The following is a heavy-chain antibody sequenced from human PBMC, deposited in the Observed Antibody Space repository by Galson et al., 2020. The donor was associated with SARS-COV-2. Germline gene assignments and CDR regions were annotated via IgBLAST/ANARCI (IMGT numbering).Heavy chain of an antibody. CDR3: ARDFGPYYDSSGFSFAS. J-gene: IGHJ5*01. Sequence: GESLKISCAASGFTFSSYEMNWLRQAPGQGLEWISYISDNGGTMYYADSVKGRFTISRDNANSSLYLQMNNLRAEDTALYYCARDFGPYYDSSGFSFASWGHGTLVTVSS. V-gene: IGHV3-48*03. D-gene: IGHD3-22*01. CDR1: GFTFSSYE. CDR2: ISDNGGTM.